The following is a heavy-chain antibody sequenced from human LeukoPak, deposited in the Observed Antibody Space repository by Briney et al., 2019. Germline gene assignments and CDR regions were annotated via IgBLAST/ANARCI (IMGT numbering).Heavy chain of an antibody. D-gene: IGHD5-12*01. CDR3: ANNRGYSGYDY. Sequence: PSETLSLTCAVYGGSFSDYYWSWIRQPPGKGLEWIGEINHSGSTNYNSSLKNRVTISVDTSKNQFSLKVNSVTAADTAVYYCANNRGYSGYDYWGQGTLVTVSS. V-gene: IGHV4-34*01. CDR2: INHSGST. CDR1: GGSFSDYY. J-gene: IGHJ4*02.